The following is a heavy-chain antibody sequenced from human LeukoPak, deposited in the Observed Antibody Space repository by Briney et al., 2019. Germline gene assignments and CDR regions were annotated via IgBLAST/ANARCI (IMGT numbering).Heavy chain of an antibody. D-gene: IGHD2-21*02. Sequence: PGGSLRLSCAASGFTFSSYALSWVRQAPGKGLEWVSGITDIGSTYYADSVKGRFTISRDNSKNTLYLQMNSLRAEDTAVYYCAKHLPLRGGDFDWGQGTLVTVSS. J-gene: IGHJ4*02. CDR3: AKHLPLRGGDFD. CDR1: GFTFSSYA. V-gene: IGHV3-23*01. CDR2: ITDIGST.